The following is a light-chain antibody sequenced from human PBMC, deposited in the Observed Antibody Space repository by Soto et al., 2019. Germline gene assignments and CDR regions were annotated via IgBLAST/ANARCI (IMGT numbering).Light chain of an antibody. CDR2: AAS. V-gene: IGKV1-39*01. Sequence: DIEMTQSPSSLSASVGDRVTITCCASRSISKYLNWYQQKPGKAPKLLIYAASSLQSGVSSRFSGSGSGTDFTLTIGSLQPDDFATYFCQQSYSTLFTFGGGTKVDIK. CDR1: RSISKY. CDR3: QQSYSTLFT. J-gene: IGKJ4*01.